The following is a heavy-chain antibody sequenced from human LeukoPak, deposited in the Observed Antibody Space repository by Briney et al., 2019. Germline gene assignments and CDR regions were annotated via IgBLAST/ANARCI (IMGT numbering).Heavy chain of an antibody. CDR2: ISYSSYTI. CDR3: ARVGDGNFDY. CDR1: GFAFSGYS. J-gene: IGHJ4*02. Sequence: GGSLRLSCAASGFAFSGYSMNWIRQAPGKGLEWVAYISYSSYTIHYADSVKGRFTISRDNAKNSLYLQMNSLRAEDTAMYYCARVGDGNFDYWGQGTLVTVSS. D-gene: IGHD4-17*01. V-gene: IGHV3-48*04.